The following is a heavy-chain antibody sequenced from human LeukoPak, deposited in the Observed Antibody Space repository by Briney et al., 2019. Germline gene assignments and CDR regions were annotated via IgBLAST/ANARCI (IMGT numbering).Heavy chain of an antibody. CDR2: ISGSGGST. J-gene: IGHJ4*02. V-gene: IGHV3-23*01. CDR3: SVGRGYYFDY. CDR1: GFTFSSDA. D-gene: IGHD1-26*01. Sequence: GGSLRLAWTASGFTFSSDAMSCVRQAPGKGLEWVSAISGSGGSTYYADSVKGRFTISRDNSKNTLYLQMNSLRAEDTAVYYCSVGRGYYFDYWGQGTLVTVSS.